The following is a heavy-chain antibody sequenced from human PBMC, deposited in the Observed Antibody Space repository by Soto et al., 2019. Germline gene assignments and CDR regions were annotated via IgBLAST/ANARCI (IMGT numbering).Heavy chain of an antibody. CDR2: ISSSGSTI. CDR1: GFTFSSYE. D-gene: IGHD5-18*01. CDR3: ARNSVDTAMVTLYYYYGMDV. V-gene: IGHV3-48*03. Sequence: LRLSCAASGFTFSSYEMNWVRQAPGKGLEWVSYISSSGSTIYYADSVKGRFTVSRDNAKNSLYLQMNSLRAEDTAVYYCARNSVDTAMVTLYYYYGMDVWGQGTTVTVSS. J-gene: IGHJ6*02.